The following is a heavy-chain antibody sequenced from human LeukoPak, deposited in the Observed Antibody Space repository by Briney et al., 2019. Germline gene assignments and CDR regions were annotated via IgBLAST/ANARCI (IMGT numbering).Heavy chain of an antibody. CDR3: ARSASTGTTH. D-gene: IGHD1-1*01. J-gene: IGHJ4*02. V-gene: IGHV4-59*01. CDR1: GGSISSYY. Sequence: PSETLSLTCTVSGGSISSYYWSWIRQPPGKGLEWIGYIYYSGSTNYNPSLKSRVTISVDTSKNQFSLKLSSVTAADTAVYYCARSASTGTTHWGQGTLVTVSS. CDR2: IYYSGST.